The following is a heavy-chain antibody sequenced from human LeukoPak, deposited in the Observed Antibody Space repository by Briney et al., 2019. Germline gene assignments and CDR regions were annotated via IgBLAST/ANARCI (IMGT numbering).Heavy chain of an antibody. CDR3: ARKRDTNYYYYGMDV. CDR2: IYYSGST. J-gene: IGHJ6*02. Sequence: SETLSPTCTVSGGSISSYYWSWIRQPPGKGLEWIGYIYYSGSTNYNPSLKSRVTISVDTSKNQFSLKLSSVTAADTAVYYCARKRDTNYYYYGMDVWGQGTTVTVSS. CDR1: GGSISSYY. D-gene: IGHD5-18*01. V-gene: IGHV4-59*01.